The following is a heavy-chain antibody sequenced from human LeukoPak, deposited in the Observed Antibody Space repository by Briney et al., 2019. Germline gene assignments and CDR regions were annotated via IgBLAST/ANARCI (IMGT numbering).Heavy chain of an antibody. CDR1: GFTVSSNY. D-gene: IGHD6-19*01. J-gene: IGHJ4*02. CDR3: AKFPYSSGWATDY. CDR2: IRYDGGNK. V-gene: IGHV3-30*02. Sequence: GGSLRLSCAASGFTVSSNYMSWVRQALGKGLEWVAFIRYDGGNKFYADSVKGRFTISRDNSKNTMYLQMNSLRAEDTAVYYCAKFPYSSGWATDYWGQGTLVTVSS.